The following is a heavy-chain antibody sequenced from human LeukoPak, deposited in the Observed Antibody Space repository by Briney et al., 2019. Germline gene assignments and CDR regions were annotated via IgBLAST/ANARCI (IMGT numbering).Heavy chain of an antibody. J-gene: IGHJ4*02. V-gene: IGHV3-7*03. Sequence: GGSLRLSCAASGFTFKNYWMSWVRQAPGKGLECVATIKEDGSDKYYVDSVKGRFTISRDNAKNSLYLQMNSLRGEDTAVYYCARDRDYSSGWSLDYWGQGTLVTVSS. D-gene: IGHD6-19*01. CDR3: ARDRDYSSGWSLDY. CDR2: IKEDGSDK. CDR1: GFTFKNYW.